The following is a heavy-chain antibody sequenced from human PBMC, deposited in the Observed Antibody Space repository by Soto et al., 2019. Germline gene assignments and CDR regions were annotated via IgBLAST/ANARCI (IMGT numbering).Heavy chain of an antibody. V-gene: IGHV4-59*01. CDR2: YSGFT. CDR3: ARDYGDYSFFFDY. J-gene: IGHJ4*02. Sequence: SDTLSLTCTVSGGSITTYQWSWIRQPPGKGLEWIGGYSGFTNYNPSLESRATISVDHSKNQFFLTLRSVTAADTAVYYCARDYGDYSFFFDYWGQGALVTVSS. CDR1: GGSITTYQ. D-gene: IGHD4-17*01.